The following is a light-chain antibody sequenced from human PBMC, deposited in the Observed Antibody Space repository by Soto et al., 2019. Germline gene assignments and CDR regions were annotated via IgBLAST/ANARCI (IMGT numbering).Light chain of an antibody. CDR1: QSVSSSY. V-gene: IGKV3D-20*02. Sequence: EIVLTQSPGTLSLSPGERATLSCRASQSVSSSYLAWYQQKPGQAPRLLIYDASNRATGIPARFSGSGSGTDFTLTISSLEPEDFAVYYCQQRSNWPHTFGPGTKVDIK. CDR3: QQRSNWPHT. CDR2: DAS. J-gene: IGKJ3*01.